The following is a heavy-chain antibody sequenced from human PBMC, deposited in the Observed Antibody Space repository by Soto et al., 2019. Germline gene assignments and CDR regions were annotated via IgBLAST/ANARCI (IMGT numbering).Heavy chain of an antibody. D-gene: IGHD2-2*01. CDR1: GFTFSSYG. V-gene: IGHV3-30*18. Sequence: QVQLVESGGGVVQPGRSLRLSCAGSGFTFSSYGTHWVRQAPGKGLEWVAVVSSGGETTYYADSVKGRFTISRDNSKNTMYLQMNRLRPEDTAVYYCAEEGDIVVGTVAGPVAFSFGQWGQGTLVNVSS. CDR3: AEEGDIVVGTVAGPVAFSFGQ. CDR2: VSSGGETT. J-gene: IGHJ4*02.